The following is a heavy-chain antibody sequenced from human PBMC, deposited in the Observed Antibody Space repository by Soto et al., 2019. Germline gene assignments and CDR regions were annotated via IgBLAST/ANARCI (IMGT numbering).Heavy chain of an antibody. J-gene: IGHJ3*02. D-gene: IGHD6-13*01. CDR3: AFAFGIAALSGAAFDI. V-gene: IGHV1-8*01. CDR1: GYTFTSYD. Sequence: QVQLVQSGAEVKKPGASVNVSCKASGYTFTSYDINWLRQATAQGLEWMGWMNPNSGNTGYAQKFQGRVTLLSNTSISIAYLDLSSMRSEDTAVYYCAFAFGIAALSGAAFDIWGQGTMVTVSS. CDR2: MNPNSGNT.